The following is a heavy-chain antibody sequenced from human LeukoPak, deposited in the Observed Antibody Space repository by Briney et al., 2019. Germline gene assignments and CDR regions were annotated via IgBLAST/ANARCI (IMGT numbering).Heavy chain of an antibody. CDR1: GFSFISYA. CDR2: IRGGAGGAT. D-gene: IGHD2-15*01. V-gene: IGHV3-23*01. Sequence: PGGSLRLSCAASGFSFISYAMSWVRRAPGKELEWVSAIRGGAGGATFYADSVKGRFTISRDNSKNTLYLQMNSLRAEDTAVYYCATLGRNYFDSWGQGTLVTVSS. CDR3: ATLGRNYFDS. J-gene: IGHJ4*02.